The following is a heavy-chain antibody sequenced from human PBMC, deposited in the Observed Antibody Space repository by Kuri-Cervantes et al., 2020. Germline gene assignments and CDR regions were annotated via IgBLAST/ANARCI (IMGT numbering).Heavy chain of an antibody. Sequence: SETLSLTCTVSGGSISGYYWIWIRQPPGKGLEWIGLIHYSGNTNYNPSLKSRVTISVDTSKNQFSLNLSSVTAADTAVYYCARNMVRGVHYYMDVWGKGTTVTVSS. J-gene: IGHJ6*03. CDR3: ARNMVRGVHYYMDV. V-gene: IGHV4-59*01. D-gene: IGHD3-10*01. CDR2: IHYSGNT. CDR1: GGSISGYY.